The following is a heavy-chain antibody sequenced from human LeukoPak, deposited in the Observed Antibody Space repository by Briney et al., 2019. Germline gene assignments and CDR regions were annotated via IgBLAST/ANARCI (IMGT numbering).Heavy chain of an antibody. Sequence: ASVKVSCKASGYTFTDYYMHWVRQAPGQGLAWMGWINPKSGDTKYAQESQGWVTMTRDTSISTAYIELSRSRSDDTAMYYCARGSPVAAAGTAYFHHWGQGTLVTVSS. V-gene: IGHV1-2*04. CDR1: GYTFTDYY. CDR3: ARGSPVAAAGTAYFHH. CDR2: INPKSGDT. D-gene: IGHD6-13*01. J-gene: IGHJ1*01.